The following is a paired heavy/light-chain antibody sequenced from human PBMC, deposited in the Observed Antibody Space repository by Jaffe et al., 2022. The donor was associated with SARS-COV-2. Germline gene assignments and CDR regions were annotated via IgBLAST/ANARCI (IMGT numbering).Heavy chain of an antibody. CDR1: GFTFRQYW. V-gene: IGHV3-7*03. D-gene: IGHD3-16*01. CDR3: ARILLSTDWVFDY. J-gene: IGHJ4*02. Sequence: EVQLVESGGGLVQPGGSLRLSCVASGFTFRQYWMAWVRQAPGKGLEYVDIIDQDDSRERSVASVQGRFTISRDNARNSLWLQMDGLRAEDTATYFCARILLSTDWVFDYWGQGTQVIVSS. CDR2: IDQDDSRE.
Light chain of an antibody. CDR3: QHVYQTPWT. CDR2: SAS. Sequence: DIQMTQSPSSLSASVGDRVTITCRASRDISTQVNWYQKKPGRAPNVLIYSASRLQSGVPSRFSGSSSGTDFTLTISSLQPEDFATYYCQHVYQTPWTFGQGTKVEVK. CDR1: RDISTQ. V-gene: IGKV1-39*01. J-gene: IGKJ1*01.